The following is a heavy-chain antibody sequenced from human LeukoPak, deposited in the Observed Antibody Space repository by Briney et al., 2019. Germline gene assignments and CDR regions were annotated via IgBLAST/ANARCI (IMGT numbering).Heavy chain of an antibody. CDR2: IFLSGTT. D-gene: IGHD3-16*01. CDR1: GLSISGSNW. CDR3: AGGGGEPLNWFDP. V-gene: IGHV4-4*02. Sequence: SGTLSLTCAVSGLSISGSNWWNGGRQPPGKGEEGIGEIFLSGTTNYTPSLTTPVTISVDKSKIPFSLRLSSVTAAHTAVYYCAGGGGEPLNWFDPWGQGTLVTVSS. J-gene: IGHJ5*02.